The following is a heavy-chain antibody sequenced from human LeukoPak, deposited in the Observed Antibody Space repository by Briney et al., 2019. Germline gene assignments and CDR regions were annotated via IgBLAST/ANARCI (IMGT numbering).Heavy chain of an antibody. D-gene: IGHD1-26*01. CDR2: IIPIFGTA. CDR1: GGTFSSYA. V-gene: IGHV1-69*05. CDR3: ARVVGATGDY. J-gene: IGHJ4*02. Sequence: SVKVSCKASGGTFSSYAISWVRQAPGQGLEWMGGIIPIFGTANYAQKFQGRVTMTRDTSTSTVYMELSSLRSEDTAVFYCARVVGATGDYWGQGTLVTVSS.